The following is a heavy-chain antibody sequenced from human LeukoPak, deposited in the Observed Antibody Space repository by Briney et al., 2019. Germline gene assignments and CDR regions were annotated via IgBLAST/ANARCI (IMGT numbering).Heavy chain of an antibody. D-gene: IGHD1-14*01. CDR1: GFTFTDYY. CDR3: AKDRTWEPAPSHFNY. CDR2: ISGSGSGT. Sequence: GGSLRLSCAASGFTFTDYYMIWIPQAPAKGLEWVSGISGSGSGTYYADSAKGRYTISRDNSRTMVYLQMDRLRAEDTAIYYCAKDRTWEPAPSHFNYWAQGTLVTVSA. J-gene: IGHJ4*02. V-gene: IGHV3-23*01.